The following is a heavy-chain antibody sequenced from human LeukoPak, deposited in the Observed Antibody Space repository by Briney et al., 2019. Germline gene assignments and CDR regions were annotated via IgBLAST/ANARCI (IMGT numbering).Heavy chain of an antibody. V-gene: IGHV3-7*01. CDR3: ARVDSGNGGYYDY. CDR1: GFTFNSNW. J-gene: IGHJ4*02. Sequence: GGSLRLSCAASGFTFNSNWMSWVRQAPGKGLEWVANINQHGSEKKYVDSVKGRFTISRDNAQNSLFLQMNSLRAEDTAVYYCARVDSGNGGYYDYWGQGTLVTVSS. CDR2: INQHGSEK. D-gene: IGHD3-22*01.